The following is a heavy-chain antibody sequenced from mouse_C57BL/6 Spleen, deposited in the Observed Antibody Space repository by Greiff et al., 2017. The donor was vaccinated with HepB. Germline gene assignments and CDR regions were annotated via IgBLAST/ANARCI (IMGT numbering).Heavy chain of an antibody. CDR3: TVDGNSYAMDY. D-gene: IGHD2-1*01. J-gene: IGHJ4*01. CDR1: GFTFSNYW. V-gene: IGHV6-3*01. CDR2: IRLKSDNYAT. Sequence: EVKLVESGGGLVQPGGSMKLSCVASGFTFSNYWMNWVRQSPEKGLEWVAQIRLKSDNYATHYAESVKGRFTISRDDSKSSVYLQMNNLRAEDTGIYYCTVDGNSYAMDYWGQGTSVTVSS.